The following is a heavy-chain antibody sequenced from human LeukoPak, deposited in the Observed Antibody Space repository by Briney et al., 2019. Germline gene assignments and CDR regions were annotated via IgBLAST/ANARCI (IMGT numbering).Heavy chain of an antibody. CDR3: ARASLTTPYYFDY. CDR1: GFTFSSYW. J-gene: IGHJ4*02. D-gene: IGHD4-11*01. Sequence: PGGSLRLSCAASGFTFSSYWMHWVRQAPGKGLVWVSRINSDGSSTSYADSVKGRFTISRDNAKNTLYLQMNSLRAEDTAVYYCARASLTTPYYFDYWGQGTLVTVSP. V-gene: IGHV3-74*01. CDR2: INSDGSST.